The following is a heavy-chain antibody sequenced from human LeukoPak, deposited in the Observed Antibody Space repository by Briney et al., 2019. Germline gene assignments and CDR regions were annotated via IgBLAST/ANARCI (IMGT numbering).Heavy chain of an antibody. CDR1: GGSISSSSYY. CDR2: IYYSGST. V-gene: IGHV4-39*01. J-gene: IGHJ6*03. CDR3: ARAGLVSDPLDYYYYMDV. D-gene: IGHD3-16*01. Sequence: SETLSLTCTVSGGSISSSSYYWGWIRQPPGKGLEWIGSIYYSGSTYYNPSLKSRATISVDTSKNQFSLKLSPVTAADTAVYYCARAGLVSDPLDYYYYMDVWGKGTTVTVSS.